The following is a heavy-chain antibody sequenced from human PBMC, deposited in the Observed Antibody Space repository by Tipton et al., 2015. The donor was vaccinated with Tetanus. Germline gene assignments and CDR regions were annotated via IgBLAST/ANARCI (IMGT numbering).Heavy chain of an antibody. D-gene: IGHD5-18*01. V-gene: IGHV3-74*01. J-gene: IGHJ4*02. CDR2: IHNDGIRT. Sequence: SLRLSCAASGFTFSAYWMYWVRQAPGKGLVWVSRIHNDGIRTNYADSVKGRFIISRDNAKNTLYLHMSSLRADDTAVYYCARLSANSYGYPQFDYWGQGTLVTVSS. CDR1: GFTFSAYW. CDR3: ARLSANSYGYPQFDY.